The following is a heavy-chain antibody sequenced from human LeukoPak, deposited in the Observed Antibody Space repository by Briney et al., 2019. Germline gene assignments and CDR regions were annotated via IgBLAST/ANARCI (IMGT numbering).Heavy chain of an antibody. CDR3: ARSIPLWKELRRDWFDP. V-gene: IGHV1-46*01. D-gene: IGHD3-10*01. J-gene: IGHJ5*02. CDR2: INPSGGST. CDR1: GYTFTSYY. Sequence: ASVKVSCKASGYTFTSYYMYWVRQAPGQGLEWMGIINPSGGSTSYAQKFQGRVTMTRDTSTSTVYMELSSLRSEDTAVYYCARSIPLWKELRRDWFDPWGQGTLVIVSS.